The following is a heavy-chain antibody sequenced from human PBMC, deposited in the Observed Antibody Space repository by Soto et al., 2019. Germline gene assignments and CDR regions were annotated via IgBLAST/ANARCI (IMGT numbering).Heavy chain of an antibody. J-gene: IGHJ5*02. CDR1: GYTFTSYG. CDR2: ISAYNGNT. D-gene: IGHD1-7*01. V-gene: IGHV1-18*01. CDR3: ARGAKTGTTWSWFDP. Sequence: GASVKVSCKASGYTFTSYGISWVRQAPGQGLEWMGWISAYNGNTNYAQKLQGRVTMTTDTSTSTAYMELRSLRSDDTAVYYCARGAKTGTTWSWFDPWGQGTLVTVS.